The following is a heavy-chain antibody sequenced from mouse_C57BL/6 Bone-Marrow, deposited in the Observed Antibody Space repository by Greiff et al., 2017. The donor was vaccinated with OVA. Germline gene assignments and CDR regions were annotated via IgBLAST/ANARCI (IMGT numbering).Heavy chain of an antibody. CDR3: ARGGILPFAY. D-gene: IGHD1-1*01. Sequence: EVQLVESGPELVKPGASVKISCKASGYSFTGYYMHWVKPSSEKSLEWIGEINPSTGGPSYNQKFKGKATLTVDTSSSTAYMQLKSLTSEDSAVYYCARGGILPFAYWGQGTLVTVSA. J-gene: IGHJ3*01. CDR1: GYSFTGYY. CDR2: INPSTGGP. V-gene: IGHV1-43*01.